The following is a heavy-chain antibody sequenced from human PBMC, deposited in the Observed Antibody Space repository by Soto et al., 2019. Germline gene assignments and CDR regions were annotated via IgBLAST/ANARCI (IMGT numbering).Heavy chain of an antibody. D-gene: IGHD6-19*01. CDR1: GFTFSSYA. Sequence: RSLRLSCAASGFTFSSYAMTWVRQAAGKGLEWVSTFSASGGSTYYADSVKGRFTISRDNSKNTLYLQMNSLRAEDTAVYYCAKDDSRGWYLLFDFWGQGTLVTVSS. V-gene: IGHV3-23*01. CDR3: AKDDSRGWYLLFDF. J-gene: IGHJ4*02. CDR2: FSASGGST.